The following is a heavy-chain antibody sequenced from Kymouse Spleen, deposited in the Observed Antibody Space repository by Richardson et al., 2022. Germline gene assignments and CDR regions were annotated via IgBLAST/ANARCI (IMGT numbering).Heavy chain of an antibody. D-gene: IGHD2-8*01. V-gene: IGHV3-21*03. CDR3: ARDGLGYCTNGVCSFDY. CDR2: ISSSSSYI. Sequence: EVQLVESGGGLVKPGGSLRLSCAASGFTFSSYSMNWVRQAPGKGLEWVSSISSSSSYIYYADSVKGRFTISRDNAKNSLYLQMNSLRAEDTAVYYCARDGLGYCTNGVCSFDYWGQGTLVTVSS. J-gene: IGHJ4*02. CDR1: GFTFSSYS.